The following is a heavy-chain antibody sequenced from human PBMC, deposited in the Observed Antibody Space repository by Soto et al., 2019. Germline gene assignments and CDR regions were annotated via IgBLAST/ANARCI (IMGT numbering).Heavy chain of an antibody. V-gene: IGHV1-8*01. CDR1: GYTFTSYD. J-gene: IGHJ5*02. CDR2: MNPNSGNT. Sequence: ASVKVSCKASGYTFTSYDINWVRQATGQGLEWMGWMNPNSGNTGYAQKFQGRVTMTRDTSTSTAYMELSSLRSEDTAVYYCARVVMQQLGNWFDPWGQATLVTVS. CDR3: ARVVMQQLGNWFDP. D-gene: IGHD6-13*01.